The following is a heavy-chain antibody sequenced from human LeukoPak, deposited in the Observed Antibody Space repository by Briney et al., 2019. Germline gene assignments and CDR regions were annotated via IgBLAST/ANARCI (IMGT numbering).Heavy chain of an antibody. CDR2: IYTSGST. V-gene: IGHV4-4*09. CDR1: GGSISGYY. Sequence: SETLSLTCSVSGGSISGYYRSWVRQPPGKGLEWIGYIYTSGSTNYNPSLKSRVTILVDTSKNQFSLKLSSVTAADTAVYYCATTTTIASWFDPWGQGTLVTVSS. D-gene: IGHD2-21*01. J-gene: IGHJ5*02. CDR3: ATTTTIASWFDP.